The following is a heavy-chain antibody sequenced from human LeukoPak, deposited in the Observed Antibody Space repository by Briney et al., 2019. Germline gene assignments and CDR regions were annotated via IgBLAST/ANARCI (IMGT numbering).Heavy chain of an antibody. CDR2: MNPNSGNT. CDR1: GYTFTSYD. V-gene: IGHV1-8*01. CDR3: ARVESSSPSNYYGMDV. Sequence: ASVKVSCKASGYTFTSYDINWVRQATGQGLEWMGWMNPNSGNTGYAQKFQGRVTMTRNTSISTAYMELSSLRSEDTAVYYCARVESSSPSNYYGMDVWGQGTTVTVSS. D-gene: IGHD6-13*01. J-gene: IGHJ6*02.